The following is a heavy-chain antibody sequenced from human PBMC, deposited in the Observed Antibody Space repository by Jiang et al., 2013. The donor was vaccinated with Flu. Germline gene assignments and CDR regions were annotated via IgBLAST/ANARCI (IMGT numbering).Heavy chain of an antibody. CDR2: SKTKPNGDTT. D-gene: IGHD2-8*01. CDR3: TTGFGMVSY. J-gene: IGHJ4*02. Sequence: VQLVESGGGLVKPGGSLRLSCATSGFTFSNTWMSWVRQAPGKGLEWVGRSKTKPNGDTTDYAAPVRGRFTFSRDYSKNALYLQMNGLKTEDTAVYFCTTGFGMVSYWGQGTLVTVSS. V-gene: IGHV3-15*01. CDR1: GFTFSNTW.